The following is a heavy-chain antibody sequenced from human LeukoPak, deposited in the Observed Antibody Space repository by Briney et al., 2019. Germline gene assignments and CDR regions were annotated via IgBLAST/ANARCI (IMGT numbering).Heavy chain of an antibody. CDR1: GGTFSSYA. J-gene: IGHJ4*02. CDR2: INPNSGGT. V-gene: IGHV1-2*02. CDR3: ARDPGSYDDY. D-gene: IGHD1-26*01. Sequence: GASVKVSCKASGGTFSSYAISWVRQAPGQGLEWMGWINPNSGGTNYAQKFQGRVTMTRDTSISTAYMELSRLRSDDTAVYYCARDPGSYDDYWGQGTLVTVSS.